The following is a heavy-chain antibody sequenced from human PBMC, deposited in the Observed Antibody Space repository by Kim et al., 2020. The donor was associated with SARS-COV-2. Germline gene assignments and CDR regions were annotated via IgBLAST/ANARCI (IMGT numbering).Heavy chain of an antibody. CDR2: DGET. J-gene: IGHJ1*01. D-gene: IGHD2-15*01. Sequence: DGETNYAQKAQGRVILTEDTATDTAYMELSSLRSEDTAVYYCATDMGGHWGQGTLVTVSS. CDR3: ATDMGGH. V-gene: IGHV1-24*01.